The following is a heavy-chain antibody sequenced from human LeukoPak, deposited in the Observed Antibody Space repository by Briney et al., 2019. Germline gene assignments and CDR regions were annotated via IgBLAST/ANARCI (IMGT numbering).Heavy chain of an antibody. Sequence: GGSLRLSCSASGFTFSHYPMHWVRQAPGKGLEYVSGISGNGGNTYYANSVKGRFTISRDNSKNTLYLQMNSLRAEDTAVYYCARDRGGGIGGVVLMVYASPLDFWGQGTLVTVSS. CDR1: GFTFSHYP. J-gene: IGHJ4*02. D-gene: IGHD2-8*01. CDR2: ISGNGGNT. V-gene: IGHV3-64*04. CDR3: ARDRGGGIGGVVLMVYASPLDF.